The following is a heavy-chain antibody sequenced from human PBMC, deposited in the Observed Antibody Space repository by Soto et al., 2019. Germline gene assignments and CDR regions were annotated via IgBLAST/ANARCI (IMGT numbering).Heavy chain of an antibody. CDR2: ISWNSSSI. Sequence: PGGSLRVSWAASGCTFISYAMRWVRQAPGKGLEWVSGISWNSSSIGYADSVKGRLTISRDNAKNSLYLQMNSLRAEDTALYYCAKDTAAAGPYYYYYYMDVWGKGTTVTVSS. CDR3: AKDTAAAGPYYYYYYMDV. V-gene: IGHV3-9*01. CDR1: GCTFISYA. D-gene: IGHD6-13*01. J-gene: IGHJ6*03.